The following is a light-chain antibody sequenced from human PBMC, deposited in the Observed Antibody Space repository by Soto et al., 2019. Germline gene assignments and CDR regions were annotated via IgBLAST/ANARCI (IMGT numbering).Light chain of an antibody. V-gene: IGKV1-5*03. CDR1: QSISSW. Sequence: DIQMTQSPSTLSASVGDRVTITCRASQSISSWLAWYQQKPGKVPKLLIYKASSLESGVPSRFSGGGSGTEFTLTISSLQPDDFATYYCQQYNIYWTFGQGTKVQIK. CDR3: QQYNIYWT. J-gene: IGKJ1*01. CDR2: KAS.